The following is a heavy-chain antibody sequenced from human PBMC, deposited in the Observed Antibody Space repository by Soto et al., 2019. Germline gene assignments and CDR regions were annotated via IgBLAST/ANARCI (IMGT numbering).Heavy chain of an antibody. D-gene: IGHD5-18*01. J-gene: IGHJ6*02. Sequence: GGSVRLSCAASGFTVSSDYMTWVRQAPGKGLEWLSTVYSGGTTYYADSVKGRFIISRDNSKNTLFLQMNNLRVEDTAMYYCARDPGYRNGMDVWGQGTTVTVSS. CDR2: VYSGGTT. CDR1: GFTVSSDY. CDR3: ARDPGYRNGMDV. V-gene: IGHV3-66*01.